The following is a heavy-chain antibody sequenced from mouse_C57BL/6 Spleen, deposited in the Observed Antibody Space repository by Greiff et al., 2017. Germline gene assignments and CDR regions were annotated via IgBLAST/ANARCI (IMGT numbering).Heavy chain of an antibody. CDR3: ARWGYGSDYAMDY. Sequence: VKLQESGPELVKPGASVKISCKASGYAFSSSWMNWVKQRPGKGLEWIGRIYPGDGDTNYNGKFKGKATLTADKSSSTAYMQLSSLTSEDSAVYFCARWGYGSDYAMDYWGQGTSVTVSS. CDR1: GYAFSSSW. CDR2: IYPGDGDT. V-gene: IGHV1-82*01. J-gene: IGHJ4*01. D-gene: IGHD1-1*01.